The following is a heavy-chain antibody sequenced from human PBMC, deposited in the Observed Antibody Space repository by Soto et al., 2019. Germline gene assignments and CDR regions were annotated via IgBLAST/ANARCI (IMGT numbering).Heavy chain of an antibody. D-gene: IGHD5-12*01. J-gene: IGHJ6*02. CDR2: ISSSSSSK. Sequence: PGGSLRLSCAASGFTFSKYRMNWVRQAPGKGLEWVSYISSSSSSKFYADSVKDRFTISRDNAKNSLYLQMNSLRDEDTAVYYCVKGLDVSSGYGDWGMEVWGHGTTVTVSS. V-gene: IGHV3-21*01. CDR1: GFTFSKYR. CDR3: VKGLDVSSGYGDWGMEV.